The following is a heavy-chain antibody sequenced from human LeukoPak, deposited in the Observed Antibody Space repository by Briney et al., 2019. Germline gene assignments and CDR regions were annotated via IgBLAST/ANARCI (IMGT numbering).Heavy chain of an antibody. Sequence: SETLSLTCTVSGYSISSGYNWGWIRQPPGKGLEWVGNIYHSGSTYYNPSLKSRVTISVDTSKNQFSLKLSSVTAADTAVYYCAREEVGATLIDYWGQGTLVTVSS. CDR1: GYSISSGYN. V-gene: IGHV4-38-2*02. CDR2: IYHSGST. D-gene: IGHD1-26*01. CDR3: AREEVGATLIDY. J-gene: IGHJ4*02.